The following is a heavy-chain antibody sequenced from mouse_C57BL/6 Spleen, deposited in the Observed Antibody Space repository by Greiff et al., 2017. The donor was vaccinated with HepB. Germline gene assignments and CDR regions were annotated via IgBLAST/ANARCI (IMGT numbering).Heavy chain of an antibody. Sequence: VQLQQSGAELVMPGASVKLSCKASGYTFTSYWMHWVKQRPGQGLEWIGEIDPSDSYTNYNQKFKGKSTLTVDKSSSTAYMQLSSLTSEDSAVYYCARGGYGSDYAMDYWGQGTSVTVSS. V-gene: IGHV1-69*01. CDR3: ARGGYGSDYAMDY. D-gene: IGHD2-2*01. CDR1: GYTFTSYW. J-gene: IGHJ4*01. CDR2: IDPSDSYT.